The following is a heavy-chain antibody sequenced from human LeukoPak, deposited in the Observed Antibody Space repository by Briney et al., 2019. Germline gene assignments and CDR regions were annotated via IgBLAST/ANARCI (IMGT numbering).Heavy chain of an antibody. Sequence: ASVKVSCKASGYTFTGYYMHWVRQAPGQGLEWMGWINPNSGGTNYAQKFQGRVTMTRDTSISTAYMELSSLRSDDTAVYYCARGDSSGYYHWFDPWGQGTLVTVSS. CDR3: ARGDSSGYYHWFDP. V-gene: IGHV1-2*02. CDR1: GYTFTGYY. J-gene: IGHJ5*02. CDR2: INPNSGGT. D-gene: IGHD3-22*01.